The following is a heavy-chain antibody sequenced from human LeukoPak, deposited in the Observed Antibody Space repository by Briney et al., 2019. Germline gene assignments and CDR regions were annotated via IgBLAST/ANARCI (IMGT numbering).Heavy chain of an antibody. D-gene: IGHD3-3*01. Sequence: GGSLRLSCAASGFTFDDYTMHWFRQAPGKGLEWVSLITWDGGSTYYADSVKGRFTVSRDNSKDSLYLQMNSLRTEDTALYYCAKVSGRRGYSYMDVWGKGTTVTVSS. V-gene: IGHV3-43*01. J-gene: IGHJ6*03. CDR3: AKVSGRRGYSYMDV. CDR1: GFTFDDYT. CDR2: ITWDGGST.